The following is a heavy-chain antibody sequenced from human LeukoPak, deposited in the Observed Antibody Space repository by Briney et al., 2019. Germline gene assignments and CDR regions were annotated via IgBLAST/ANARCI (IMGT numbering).Heavy chain of an antibody. CDR2: ISRSGNTQ. V-gene: IGHV3-48*03. CDR1: GFTFSSYE. CDR3: ARQVMVDF. Sequence: GGSLRLSCAASGFTFSSYEMNWVRQAPGKGLEWVPYISRSGNTQYYADSVKGRFTISRDNAKNSLYLQMNSLRVEDTAVYYCARQVMVDFWGQGTLVTVSS. D-gene: IGHD3-16*01. J-gene: IGHJ4*02.